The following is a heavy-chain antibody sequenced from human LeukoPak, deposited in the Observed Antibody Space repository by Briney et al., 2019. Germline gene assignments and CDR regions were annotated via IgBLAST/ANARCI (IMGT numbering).Heavy chain of an antibody. D-gene: IGHD5-12*01. Sequence: SETLSLTCTVSGGSTSNYCWSWIRQPPGKGLEWIGFIYYSGSTNYNPSLKSRVTISVDTSKNQFSLKLSSVTAADTAVYYCARHDSGYGEYDSWGQGTLVTVSS. CDR3: ARHDSGYGEYDS. CDR1: GGSTSNYC. V-gene: IGHV4-59*08. J-gene: IGHJ4*02. CDR2: IYYSGST.